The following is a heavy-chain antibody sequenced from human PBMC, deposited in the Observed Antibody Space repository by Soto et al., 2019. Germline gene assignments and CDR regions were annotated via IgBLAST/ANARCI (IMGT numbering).Heavy chain of an antibody. D-gene: IGHD5-18*01. Sequence: GSLRLSCAASGFTFSSYSMNWVRQAPGKGLEWVSSISSSSSYIYYADSVKGRFTISRDNSKNTLYLQMNSLRAEDTAVYYCAKEGSGYRYGYNYYYYMDVWGKGTTVTVSS. J-gene: IGHJ6*03. CDR3: AKEGSGYRYGYNYYYYMDV. CDR2: ISSSSSYI. V-gene: IGHV3-21*04. CDR1: GFTFSSYS.